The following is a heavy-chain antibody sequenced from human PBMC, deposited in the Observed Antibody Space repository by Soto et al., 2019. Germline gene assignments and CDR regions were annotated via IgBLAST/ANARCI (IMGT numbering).Heavy chain of an antibody. J-gene: IGHJ4*02. Sequence: PGESLKISCSTSGFTSSNYWMSWVRQAPGRGLEWVANIKPDGREKWSVDSVKGRFIISRDNAKKLLYLQMNSLRVEDTAVYYCAPHSGYYDYWGQGTLVTVSS. V-gene: IGHV3-7*02. CDR3: APHSGYYDY. CDR1: GFTSSNYW. D-gene: IGHD3-22*01. CDR2: IKPDGREK.